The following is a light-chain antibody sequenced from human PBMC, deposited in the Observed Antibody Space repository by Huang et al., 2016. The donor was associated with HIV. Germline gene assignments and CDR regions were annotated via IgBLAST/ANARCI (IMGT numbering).Light chain of an antibody. CDR1: QSISSY. CDR3: QQSYSTPRT. V-gene: IGKV1-39*01. J-gene: IGKJ1*01. Sequence: DIQMTQSPSSLSASVGDRVTITCRASQSISSYLNWYQQKPGKAPKLLIYAASSLHSGVPSRFSGSGSGTDFTLTIRSLQPEDFATYYCQQSYSTPRTFGQGTKVEIK. CDR2: AAS.